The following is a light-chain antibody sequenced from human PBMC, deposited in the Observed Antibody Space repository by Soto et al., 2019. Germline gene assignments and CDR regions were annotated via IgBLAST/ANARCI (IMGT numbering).Light chain of an antibody. V-gene: IGKV1-12*01. Sequence: DIQMTQSPSFVSASVGDTVTITCRASQDISNWLAWYQQKPGKAPRFLIFAASSLHSGVPSRFSGSGYGTDFTLTISSLQPEDFATYYCQQADTFPLTFGGGTKVQIK. CDR3: QQADTFPLT. CDR1: QDISNW. J-gene: IGKJ4*02. CDR2: AAS.